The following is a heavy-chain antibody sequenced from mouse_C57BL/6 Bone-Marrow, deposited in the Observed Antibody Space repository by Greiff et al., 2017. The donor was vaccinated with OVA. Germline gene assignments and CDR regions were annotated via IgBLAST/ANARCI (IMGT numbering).Heavy chain of an antibody. Sequence: VQLQQPGAELVKPGGSLKLSCAASGFTFSDYGMHWVRQAPEKGLAWVAYISSGSITIYYADTVKGRFTISRDNAKNTLFLQMTSLRSEDTAMYYCAKIYYDYEDAMDDWGQGTSVTVSS. CDR2: ISSGSITI. J-gene: IGHJ4*01. CDR1: GFTFSDYG. CDR3: AKIYYDYEDAMDD. D-gene: IGHD2-4*01. V-gene: IGHV5-17*01.